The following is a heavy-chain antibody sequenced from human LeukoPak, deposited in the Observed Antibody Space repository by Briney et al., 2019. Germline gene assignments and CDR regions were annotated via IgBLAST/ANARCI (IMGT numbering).Heavy chain of an antibody. V-gene: IGHV1-2*02. Sequence: EASVKVSCKSSGYTFTGYYMNWVRQAPGQGLEWMGWINPNSGDTHYVQKFQGRVTVTRDTSISTAYMELSRLRSDDTAAYYCARDLANANFDCWGQGTLVTVSS. CDR1: GYTFTGYY. CDR2: INPNSGDT. CDR3: ARDLANANFDC. J-gene: IGHJ4*02.